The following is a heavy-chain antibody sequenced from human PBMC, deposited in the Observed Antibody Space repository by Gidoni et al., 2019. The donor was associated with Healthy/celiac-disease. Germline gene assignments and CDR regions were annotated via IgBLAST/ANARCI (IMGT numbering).Heavy chain of an antibody. D-gene: IGHD6-19*01. J-gene: IGHJ4*02. V-gene: IGHV3-15*07. Sequence: EVQLVESGGGLVKPGGSLRLSCAASGFTLNNAWMNWVRQAPGKGLEWVGRIKSKTDGGTTDYAAPVKGRFSISRDDSKNTLYLQMNSLKTEDSAVYYCTTAYSSGWYEEVAYWGQGTLVTVSS. CDR3: TTAYSSGWYEEVAY. CDR1: GFTLNNAW. CDR2: IKSKTDGGTT.